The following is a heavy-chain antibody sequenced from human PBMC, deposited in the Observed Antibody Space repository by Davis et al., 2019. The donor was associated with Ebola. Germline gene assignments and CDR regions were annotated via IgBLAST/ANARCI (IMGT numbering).Heavy chain of an antibody. D-gene: IGHD3-3*01. V-gene: IGHV1-2*02. J-gene: IGHJ6*02. Sequence: ASVKVFCKASGYTFTGYYIHWVRQAPGQGLEWMGWINPNSGGTNYAQKFQGRVTMTEDTSTDTAYMELSSLRSEDTAVYYCATDREGLLYRFLRGGMDVWGQGTTVTVSS. CDR2: INPNSGGT. CDR1: GYTFTGYY. CDR3: ATDREGLLYRFLRGGMDV.